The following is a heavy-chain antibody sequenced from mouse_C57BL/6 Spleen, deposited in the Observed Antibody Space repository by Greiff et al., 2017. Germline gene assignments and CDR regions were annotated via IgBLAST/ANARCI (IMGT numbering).Heavy chain of an antibody. CDR2: INYDGSST. J-gene: IGHJ2*01. CDR1: GFTFSDYY. Sequence: EVKLVESEGGLVQPGSSMKLSCTASGFTFSDYYMAWVRQVPEKGLEWVANINYDGSSTYYLDSLKSRFIISRDNAKNILYLQMSSLKSEDTATYYCARAGTGYFDYWGQGTTLTVSS. D-gene: IGHD3-3*01. V-gene: IGHV5-16*01. CDR3: ARAGTGYFDY.